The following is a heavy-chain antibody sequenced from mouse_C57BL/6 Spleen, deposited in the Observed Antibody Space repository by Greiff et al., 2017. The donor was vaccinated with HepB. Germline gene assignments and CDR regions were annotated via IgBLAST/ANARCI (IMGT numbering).Heavy chain of an antibody. V-gene: IGHV1-50*01. D-gene: IGHD2-2*01. CDR1: GYTFTSYW. J-gene: IGHJ3*01. Sequence: QVQLQQPGAELVKPGASVKLSCKASGYTFTSYWMQWVKQRPGQGLEWIGEIDPTDSYTNYNHKFKGKATLTVDASSSTAYMQLSSLTSEDSAVYYCAAGSTSVRGFACWGKGTLVTVSA. CDR2: IDPTDSYT. CDR3: AAGSTSVRGFAC.